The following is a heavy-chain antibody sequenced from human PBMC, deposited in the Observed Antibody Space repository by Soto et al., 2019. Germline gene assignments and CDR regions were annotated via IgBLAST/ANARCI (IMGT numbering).Heavy chain of an antibody. D-gene: IGHD1-26*01. CDR2: INHSGNT. V-gene: IGHV4-34*01. CDR3: ARHHVRGRTIAGAAEF. Sequence: QVQLQQWGAGLLKPSETLSLTCAVYGKSLSGYYWSWIRQPPGKALEWIGEINHSGNTNYNPSLKSRVTISVDTSKNQLFLNLSSVTAADTAMSYCARHHVRGRTIAGAAEFWGQGTLVTVSS. CDR1: GKSLSGYY. J-gene: IGHJ4*02.